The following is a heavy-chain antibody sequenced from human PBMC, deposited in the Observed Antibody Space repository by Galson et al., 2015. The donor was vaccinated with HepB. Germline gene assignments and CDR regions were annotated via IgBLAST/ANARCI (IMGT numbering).Heavy chain of an antibody. D-gene: IGHD2-2*01. V-gene: IGHV1-18*01. CDR1: GYTFTSYG. Sequence: SVKVSCKASGYTFTSYGISWVRQTPGQGLEWMGWISAYNGNTNYAQKLQGRATMTTDTSTSTAYMELRSLRSDDTAVYYCARDSWLEPAASNDAFDIWGQGTMVTVSS. CDR3: ARDSWLEPAASNDAFDI. J-gene: IGHJ3*02. CDR2: ISAYNGNT.